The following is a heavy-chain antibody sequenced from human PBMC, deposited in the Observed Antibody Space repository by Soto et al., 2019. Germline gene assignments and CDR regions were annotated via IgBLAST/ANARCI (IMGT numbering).Heavy chain of an antibody. V-gene: IGHV1-69*13. D-gene: IGHD2-21*02. CDR2: VIPIFGTA. CDR1: GGTFSSYA. Sequence: SVKVSCKASGGTFSSYAISWVRQAPGEGLEWMGGVIPIFGTANYAQKFQGRVTITADESTSTAYMELSSLRSEDTAVYYCARDWRLAYCGGDCYSEDAFDIWGQGTMVTVSS. J-gene: IGHJ3*02. CDR3: ARDWRLAYCGGDCYSEDAFDI.